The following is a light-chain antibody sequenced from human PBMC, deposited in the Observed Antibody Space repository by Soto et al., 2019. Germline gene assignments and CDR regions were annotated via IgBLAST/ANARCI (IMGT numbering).Light chain of an antibody. CDR3: QQYNNWPFIT. CDR1: QSVRGN. Sequence: EIVMTQSPATLSLSPRERSTLSCRASQSVRGNLAWYQQRPGQSPRLLIYGASSRATGIPARFSGSGSGTEFTLSISSLQSEDFAVYYCQQYNNWPFITFGQGTRLE. CDR2: GAS. V-gene: IGKV3-15*01. J-gene: IGKJ5*01.